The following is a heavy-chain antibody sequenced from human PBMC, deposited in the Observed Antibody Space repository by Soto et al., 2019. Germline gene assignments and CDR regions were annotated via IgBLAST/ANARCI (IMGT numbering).Heavy chain of an antibody. Sequence: QVQLQESGPGLVKPSETLSLTCTVSGGSISSYYWSWIRQPPGKGLEWVGYIYYSGSTNYNPTLKSRVTLSVDASKNQFSLKLSSVTAADTAVYYCARRWGRTFDYWGQGTLVTVSS. CDR3: ARRWGRTFDY. CDR2: IYYSGST. CDR1: GGSISSYY. V-gene: IGHV4-59*08. D-gene: IGHD1-26*01. J-gene: IGHJ4*02.